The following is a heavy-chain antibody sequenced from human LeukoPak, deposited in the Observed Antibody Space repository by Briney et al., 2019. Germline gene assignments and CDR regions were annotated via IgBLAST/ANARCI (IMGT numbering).Heavy chain of an antibody. Sequence: ASVTVSCKASGYTFTSYGISWVRQAPGQGLEWMGWISAYNGNTNYAQKLQGRVTMTTDTSTSTAYMELRSLRSDDTAVYYCASIAFDSSWSHWFDPWGQGTLVTVSS. CDR1: GYTFTSYG. J-gene: IGHJ5*02. CDR2: ISAYNGNT. V-gene: IGHV1-18*01. D-gene: IGHD6-13*01. CDR3: ASIAFDSSWSHWFDP.